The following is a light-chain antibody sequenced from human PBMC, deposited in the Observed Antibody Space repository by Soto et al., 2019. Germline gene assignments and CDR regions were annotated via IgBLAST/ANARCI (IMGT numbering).Light chain of an antibody. CDR1: SSDVGGYNY. V-gene: IGLV2-14*01. Sequence: QSALTQPASVSGSPGQSITISCTGTSSDVGGYNYVSWYQQHPGKAPKLMIYDVSNRPSGVSNRFSGSKSGNTASLTISRLQAEDDADYSCSSYASSSTYVFGTGTKLTVL. J-gene: IGLJ1*01. CDR2: DVS. CDR3: SSYASSSTYV.